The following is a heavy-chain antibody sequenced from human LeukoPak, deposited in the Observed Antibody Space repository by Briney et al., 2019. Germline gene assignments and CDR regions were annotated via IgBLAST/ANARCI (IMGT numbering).Heavy chain of an antibody. V-gene: IGHV3-53*01. Sequence: GGSLRLSCAASGFTVRSNYMSWVRQAPGKGLEWVSIVYSGGNTYYADSVKGRFTSSRDNSKNTLYLQMNSLRAEDTAVYHCAISPNPYYFDYWGQATLVTVSS. CDR1: GFTVRSNY. CDR2: VYSGGNT. CDR3: AISPNPYYFDY. J-gene: IGHJ4*02.